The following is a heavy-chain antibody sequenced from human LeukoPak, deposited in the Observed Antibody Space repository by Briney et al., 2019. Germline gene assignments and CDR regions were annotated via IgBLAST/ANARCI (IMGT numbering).Heavy chain of an antibody. CDR1: EFTFSGST. J-gene: IGHJ4*02. D-gene: IGHD3-16*02. Sequence: GGSLRLSCAASEFTFSGSTMHWVRQPSGKGLEWVGRIRSKANSYATAYAASVKGRFTISRDDSKNTAYLQMNSLKTEDTAVYYCTAASMITFGGVIVIWGQGTLVTVSS. V-gene: IGHV3-73*01. CDR2: IRSKANSYAT. CDR3: TAASMITFGGVIVI.